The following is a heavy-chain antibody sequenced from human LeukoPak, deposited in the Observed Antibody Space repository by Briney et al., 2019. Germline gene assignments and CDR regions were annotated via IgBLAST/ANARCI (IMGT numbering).Heavy chain of an antibody. CDR3: AKVDYYDSSGYSY. D-gene: IGHD3-22*01. J-gene: IGHJ4*02. Sequence: GESLKISCKGSGYSFTSYWIGWVRQMPGKGLEWMGIIYPGDSDTRYSPSFQGQVTISADKSISAAYLQWSSLKASDTAMYYCAKVDYYDSSGYSYWGQGTLVTVSS. CDR1: GYSFTSYW. V-gene: IGHV5-51*01. CDR2: IYPGDSDT.